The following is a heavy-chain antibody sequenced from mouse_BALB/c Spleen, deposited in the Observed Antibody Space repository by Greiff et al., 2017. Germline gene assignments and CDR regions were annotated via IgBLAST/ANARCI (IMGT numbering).Heavy chain of an antibody. Sequence: QVQLQQSGAELVRPGVSVKISCKGSGYTFTDYAMHWVKQSHAKSLEWIGVISTYYGDASYNQKFKGKATMTVDKSSSTAYMELARLTSEDSAIYYCARGGLKLVYFDYWGQGTTLTVSS. J-gene: IGHJ2*01. D-gene: IGHD1-3*01. CDR1: GYTFTDYA. CDR2: ISTYYGDA. CDR3: ARGGLKLVYFDY. V-gene: IGHV1S137*01.